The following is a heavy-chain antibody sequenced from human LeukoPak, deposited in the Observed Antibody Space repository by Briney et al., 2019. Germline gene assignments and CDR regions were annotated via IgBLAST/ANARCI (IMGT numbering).Heavy chain of an antibody. Sequence: SQTLSLTCAISGDSVSSNSAAWNWIRQSPSRGLEWLGRTYYRSKWYNDYAVSVKSRITINPDTSKNQFSLQLNSVTPEDTAVYYCARASVPYSSGWYILDCWGQGTLVTVSS. CDR1: GDSVSSNSAA. CDR2: TYYRSKWYN. V-gene: IGHV6-1*01. CDR3: ARASVPYSSGWYILDC. J-gene: IGHJ4*02. D-gene: IGHD6-19*01.